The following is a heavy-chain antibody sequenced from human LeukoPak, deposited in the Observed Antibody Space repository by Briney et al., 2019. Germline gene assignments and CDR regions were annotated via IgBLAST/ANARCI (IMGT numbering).Heavy chain of an antibody. Sequence: PSETLSLTCTVSGGSISSKSYYWSWIRQPAGKGLEWIGRTYASGSTDYNPSLKSRVTISRDTSKNQFSLKLSSVTAADTAVYYCASNYYGSGSWANWFDPWGQGTLVTVSS. CDR3: ASNYYGSGSWANWFDP. V-gene: IGHV4-61*02. J-gene: IGHJ5*02. CDR2: TYASGST. D-gene: IGHD3-10*01. CDR1: GGSISSKSYY.